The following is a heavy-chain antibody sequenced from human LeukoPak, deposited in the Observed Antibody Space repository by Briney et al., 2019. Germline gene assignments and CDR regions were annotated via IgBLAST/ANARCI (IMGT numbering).Heavy chain of an antibody. J-gene: IGHJ3*02. CDR1: DDSFSSPS. Sequence: SETLSLTCAVSDDSFSSPSWTWIRQPPGKGLEWIGYISYIGSTKYNPSLKSRVTISIDTSKNQFSLKLSSVTAADTAVYYCARDLVTVSKEFDIWGQGTMVSVSS. V-gene: IGHV4-59*11. D-gene: IGHD4-17*01. CDR2: ISYIGST. CDR3: ARDLVTVSKEFDI.